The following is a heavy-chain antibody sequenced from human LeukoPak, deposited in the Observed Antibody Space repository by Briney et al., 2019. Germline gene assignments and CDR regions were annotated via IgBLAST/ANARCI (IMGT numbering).Heavy chain of an antibody. J-gene: IGHJ3*02. CDR2: IYYSGST. V-gene: IGHV4-31*03. Sequence: SETLSLTCTVSGGSISSGGYYWSWIRQHPGKGLEWIGYIYYSGSTYYNPSLKSRVTISVDTSKNQFSLKLSSVTAADTAVYYCARVSMISDYYDSSGPGGGRFAFDIWGQGTMVTVSS. CDR1: GGSISSGGYY. CDR3: ARVSMISDYYDSSGPGGGRFAFDI. D-gene: IGHD3-22*01.